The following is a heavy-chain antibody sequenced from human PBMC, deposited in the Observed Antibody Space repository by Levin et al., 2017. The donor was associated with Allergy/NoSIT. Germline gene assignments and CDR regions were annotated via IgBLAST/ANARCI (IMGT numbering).Heavy chain of an antibody. CDR1: GFTFSSYG. J-gene: IGHJ1*01. V-gene: IGHV3-30*18. Sequence: PGGSLRLSCAASGFTFSSYGMHWVRQAPGKGLEWVAVISYDGSNKYYADSVKGRFTISRDNSKNTLYLQMNSLRAEDTAVYYCAKEPPSHLAYSSGWTEYFQHWGQGTLVTVSS. D-gene: IGHD6-19*01. CDR3: AKEPPSHLAYSSGWTEYFQH. CDR2: ISYDGSNK.